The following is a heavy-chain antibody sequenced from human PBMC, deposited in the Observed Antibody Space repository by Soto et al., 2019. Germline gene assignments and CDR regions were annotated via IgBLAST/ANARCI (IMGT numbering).Heavy chain of an antibody. CDR2: IYYSGST. Sequence: QVQLQESGPGLVKPSQTLSLTCTVSGGSISSGDYYWSWIRQPPGKGLEWIGYIYYSGSTYYNPSLKSRFTISVDTSKNQFSLKLSSVTAADTAVYYCARGDDYGDYGYYFDYWGQGTLVTVSS. J-gene: IGHJ4*02. CDR1: GGSISSGDYY. D-gene: IGHD4-17*01. CDR3: ARGDDYGDYGYYFDY. V-gene: IGHV4-30-4*01.